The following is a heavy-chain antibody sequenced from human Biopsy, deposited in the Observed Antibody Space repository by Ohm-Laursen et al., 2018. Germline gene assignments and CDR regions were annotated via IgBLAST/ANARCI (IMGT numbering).Heavy chain of an antibody. D-gene: IGHD4-17*01. CDR3: ARHSSMTTVIFVN. CDR2: IYYSGST. Sequence: SGTLSLTCIVSGGSISSSNYYWGWIRQPPGKGLQWIGSIYYSGSTYYNPSLKSRVTISVDTSKNQFSLKLSSVAAPDTAVYYCARHSSMTTVIFVNWGQGTLVTVSS. J-gene: IGHJ4*02. CDR1: GGSISSSNYY. V-gene: IGHV4-39*01.